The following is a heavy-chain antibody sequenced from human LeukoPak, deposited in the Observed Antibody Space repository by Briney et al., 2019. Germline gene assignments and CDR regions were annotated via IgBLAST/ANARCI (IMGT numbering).Heavy chain of an antibody. Sequence: PSETLSLTCAVYGGSFSGYYWSWIRQPPGKGLEWIGEINHSGSTNYNPSLKSRVTISVDTSKNQFSLKLSSVTAADTAVYYCARGAADFWSDLKFDYWGQGTLVTVSS. CDR3: ARGAADFWSDLKFDY. J-gene: IGHJ4*02. V-gene: IGHV4-34*01. CDR1: GGSFSGYY. D-gene: IGHD3-3*01. CDR2: INHSGST.